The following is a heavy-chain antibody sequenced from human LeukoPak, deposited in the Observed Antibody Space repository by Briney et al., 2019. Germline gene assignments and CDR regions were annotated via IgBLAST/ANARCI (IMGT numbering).Heavy chain of an antibody. CDR2: INQDGDEK. CDR1: GFTFSGSW. D-gene: IGHD3-16*01. J-gene: IGHJ4*02. V-gene: IGHV3-7*01. Sequence: GGSLRLSCAASGFTFSGSWMGWVRQAPGKGLEWVASINQDGDEKYSLDSVKGRFTISRDNTKSSLYLQMNSLRAEDTAMYYCARYRHLYYWGQGTLVTVSS. CDR3: ARYRHLYY.